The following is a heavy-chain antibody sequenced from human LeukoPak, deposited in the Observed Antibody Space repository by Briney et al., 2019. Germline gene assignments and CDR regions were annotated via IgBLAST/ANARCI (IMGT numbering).Heavy chain of an antibody. V-gene: IGHV5-10-1*01. Sequence: GESLRISCKGSGYSFTNYWISWVRQMPGKGLEWMGRIDPSGSYTNYSPSFHGHVTISADKSISTAYLQWSSLKASDTAMYYCARDDSSGYDYWGQGTLVTVPS. CDR2: IDPSGSYT. CDR1: GYSFTNYW. D-gene: IGHD3-22*01. J-gene: IGHJ4*02. CDR3: ARDDSSGYDY.